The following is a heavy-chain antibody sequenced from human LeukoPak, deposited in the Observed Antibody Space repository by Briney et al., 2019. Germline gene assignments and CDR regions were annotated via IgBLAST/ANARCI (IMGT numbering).Heavy chain of an antibody. D-gene: IGHD1-26*01. CDR2: IYYSGST. CDR3: ASRVGATYVDAFDI. Sequence: SETLSLTCTVSGGSISSYYWSWIRQPPGKGLEWIGYIYYSGSTNYNPSLKSRVTISVDTSKNQFSLKLSSETAADTAVYYCASRVGATYVDAFDIWGQGTMVTVSS. V-gene: IGHV4-59*12. J-gene: IGHJ3*02. CDR1: GGSISSYY.